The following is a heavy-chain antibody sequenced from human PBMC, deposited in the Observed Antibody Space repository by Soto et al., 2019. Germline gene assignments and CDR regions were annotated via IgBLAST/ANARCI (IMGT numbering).Heavy chain of an antibody. CDR1: GFSLSTNEVG. CDR2: IYGNDDT. D-gene: IGHD3-22*01. V-gene: IGHV2-5*01. CDR3: ARWYYYDSSGHYHHYFDP. J-gene: IGHJ5*02. Sequence: SGPTLVNPTQSLTLTCTFSGFSLSTNEVGVGWIRQPPGKALEWLALIYGNDDTRYSPSLKTRLTITKDTSKNQVVLTLTTVDPMDTATYYCARWYYYDSSGHYHHYFDPWGQGTLVTVSS.